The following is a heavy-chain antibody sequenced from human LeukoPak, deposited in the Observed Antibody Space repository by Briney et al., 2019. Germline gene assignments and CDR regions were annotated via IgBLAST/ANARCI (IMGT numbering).Heavy chain of an antibody. D-gene: IGHD4-23*01. CDR3: ARYGGNSYAIDY. Sequence: ASVKVSCKASGGTFSSYAISWVRQAPGQGLEWMGGIIPIFGTANYAQKFQGRVTITADESMSTAYMELSSLRSEDTAVYYCARYGGNSYAIDYWGQGTLVTVSS. V-gene: IGHV1-69*13. CDR2: IIPIFGTA. J-gene: IGHJ4*02. CDR1: GGTFSSYA.